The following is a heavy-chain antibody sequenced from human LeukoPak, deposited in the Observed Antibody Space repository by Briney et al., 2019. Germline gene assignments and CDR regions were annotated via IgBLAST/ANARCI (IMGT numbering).Heavy chain of an antibody. Sequence: ASVKVSCKASGYTFTGDYMHWVRQAPGQGLEWMGWINPNSGGTNYAQKFQGRVTMTRDTSISTAYMELSRLRSDDTAVYYCARASWVSSGPNPYYFDYWGQGTLVTVSS. CDR3: ARASWVSSGPNPYYFDY. CDR1: GYTFTGDY. CDR2: INPNSGGT. J-gene: IGHJ4*02. D-gene: IGHD3-22*01. V-gene: IGHV1-2*02.